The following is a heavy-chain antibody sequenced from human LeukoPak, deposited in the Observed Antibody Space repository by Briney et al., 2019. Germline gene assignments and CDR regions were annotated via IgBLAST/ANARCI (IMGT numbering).Heavy chain of an antibody. V-gene: IGHV3-53*01. CDR1: GFTVITND. J-gene: IGHJ4*02. CDR3: ARGVEPLAANTLAY. CDR2: LYSDGNT. Sequence: GGSLRLSCAASGFTVITNDMTWVRQAPGKGLEWVSVLYSDGNTKYADFVQGRFTISRDNSKNTLYLEMNSLSPDDTAAYYCARGVEPLAANTLAYWGQGTLVTVSS. D-gene: IGHD1-14*01.